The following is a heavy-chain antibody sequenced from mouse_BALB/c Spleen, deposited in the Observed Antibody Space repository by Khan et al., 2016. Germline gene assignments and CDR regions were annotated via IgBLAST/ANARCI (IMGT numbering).Heavy chain of an antibody. D-gene: IGHD1-1*01. CDR2: ISYRGST. CDR3: ARSDYGSKDAMDY. J-gene: IGHJ4*01. Sequence: EVQLQESGPGLVKPSQSLSLTCTVTGYSITSVYAWNWIRQFPGNKLEWMGYISYRGSTRYNPSLKSRISITRDTSNNQFFLQLNSVTSEDTATYYCARSDYGSKDAMDYWGQGTSVTVSS. CDR1: GYSITSVYA. V-gene: IGHV3-2*02.